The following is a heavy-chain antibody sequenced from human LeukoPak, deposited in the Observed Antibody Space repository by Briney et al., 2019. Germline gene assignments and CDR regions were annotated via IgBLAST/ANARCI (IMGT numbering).Heavy chain of an antibody. CDR1: GFTFSDYY. D-gene: IGHD3-16*01. CDR3: ARAITFGAFDI. CDR2: ISSSSSTI. Sequence: GGSLRLSCAASGFTFSDYYMSWIRQAPGKGLEWVSYISSSSSTIYYADSVKGRFTISRDNAKNSLYLQMNSLRAEDTAVYYCARAITFGAFDIWGQGTMVTVSS. J-gene: IGHJ3*02. V-gene: IGHV3-11*04.